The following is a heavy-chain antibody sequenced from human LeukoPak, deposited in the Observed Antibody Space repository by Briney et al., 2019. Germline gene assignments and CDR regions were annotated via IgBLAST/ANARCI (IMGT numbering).Heavy chain of an antibody. V-gene: IGHV4-59*01. Sequence: SETLSLTCTVSGGSISSYYWSWIRQPPGKGLEWIGYIYYSGSTNYNPSLKSRVTISVDTSKNQFSLKLSSVTAADTAVYYCARYSGPYFDYWGQGTLVTVSS. CDR2: IYYSGST. CDR1: GGSISSYY. J-gene: IGHJ4*02. CDR3: ARYSGPYFDY. D-gene: IGHD5-12*01.